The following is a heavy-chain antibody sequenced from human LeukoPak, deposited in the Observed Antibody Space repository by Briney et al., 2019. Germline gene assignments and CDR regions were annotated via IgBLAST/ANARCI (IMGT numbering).Heavy chain of an antibody. CDR2: ISGSGGST. CDR3: AKDLRYFDWLLSFGY. V-gene: IGHV3-23*01. CDR1: GFTFSSYA. Sequence: PGGSLRLSCAASGFTFSSYAMGWVRQAPGKGLEWVSAISGSGGSTYYADSVKGRFTISRDNSKNTLYLQMNSLRAEDTAVYYCAKDLRYFDWLLSFGYWGQGTLVTVSS. D-gene: IGHD3-9*01. J-gene: IGHJ4*02.